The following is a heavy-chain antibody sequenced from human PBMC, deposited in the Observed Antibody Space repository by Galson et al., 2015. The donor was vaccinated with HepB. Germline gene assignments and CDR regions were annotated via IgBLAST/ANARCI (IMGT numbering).Heavy chain of an antibody. D-gene: IGHD3-9*01. CDR2: IKQDGSEK. CDR1: RFVISRSW. Sequence: SLRLSCAASRFVISRSWMSWIRQAPGKGLEWVANIKQDGSEKYYVDSVKGRFTISRDNAKNSLYLQMNSLRAEDTAVYYCASNDTGAFDIWGQGTMVTVSS. CDR3: ASNDTGAFDI. V-gene: IGHV3-7*03. J-gene: IGHJ3*02.